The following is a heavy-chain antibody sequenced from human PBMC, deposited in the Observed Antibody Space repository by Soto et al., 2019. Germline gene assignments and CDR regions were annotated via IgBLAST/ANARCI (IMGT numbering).Heavy chain of an antibody. D-gene: IGHD2-15*01. CDR2: IIPIFGTA. V-gene: IGHV1-69*01. Sequence: QVQLVQSGAEVKKPGSSVKVSCKASGGTFSSYAISWVRQAPGQGLEWMGGIIPIFGTASYAQKFQGRVTITADESTSTAYMELSSLRSEDTAVYYCAREYCSGGSCYYYFDCWGQGTLVTVSS. CDR1: GGTFSSYA. J-gene: IGHJ4*02. CDR3: AREYCSGGSCYYYFDC.